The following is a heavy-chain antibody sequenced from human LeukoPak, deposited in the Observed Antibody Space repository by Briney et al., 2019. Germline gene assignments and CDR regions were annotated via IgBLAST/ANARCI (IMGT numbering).Heavy chain of an antibody. CDR1: GGSLSGYY. Sequence: SETLSLTCAVYGGSLSGYYWSWIRQPPGKGLEWIGEINHSGSTNYNPSLKSRVTISVDTSKNQFSLKLSSVTAADTAVYYCARRRTRTYYDILTGYPFDYWGQGTLVTVSS. CDR2: INHSGST. V-gene: IGHV4-34*01. J-gene: IGHJ4*02. CDR3: ARRRTRTYYDILTGYPFDY. D-gene: IGHD3-9*01.